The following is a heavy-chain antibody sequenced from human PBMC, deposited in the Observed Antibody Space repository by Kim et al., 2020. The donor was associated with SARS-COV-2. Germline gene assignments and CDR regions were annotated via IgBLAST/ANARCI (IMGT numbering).Heavy chain of an antibody. CDR3: ARDGLGRGYSGYDYYYYYMDV. J-gene: IGHJ6*03. CDR2: INPNSGGT. V-gene: IGHV1-2*02. CDR1: GYTFTGYY. Sequence: ASVKVSCKASGYTFTGYYMHWVRQAPGQGLEWMGWINPNSGGTNYAQKFQGRVTMTRDTSISTAYMELSRLRSDDTAVYYCARDGLGRGYSGYDYYYYYMDVWGKGTTVTVSS. D-gene: IGHD5-12*01.